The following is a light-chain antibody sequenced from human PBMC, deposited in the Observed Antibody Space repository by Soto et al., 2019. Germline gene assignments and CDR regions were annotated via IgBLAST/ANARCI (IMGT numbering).Light chain of an antibody. V-gene: IGKV1-5*01. CDR2: DVS. CDR1: QSIGDS. Sequence: DIQMTQSASPLSASVGDRVTITCRASQSIGDSLAWYQQKPGKAPYLMISDVSSLERGVPSRFSGSGSGTEFTLTISSMQPDDVATFYCQQYNGYSRTFGQGTKVDIK. CDR3: QQYNGYSRT. J-gene: IGKJ1*01.